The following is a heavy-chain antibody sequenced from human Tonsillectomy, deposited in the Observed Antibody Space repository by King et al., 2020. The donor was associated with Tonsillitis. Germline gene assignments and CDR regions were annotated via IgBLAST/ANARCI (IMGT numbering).Heavy chain of an antibody. D-gene: IGHD2-15*01. CDR3: ASDWGGSAPLYSFDI. Sequence: VQLVESGGGVVQPGRSLRLSCATSGFTFSSYGMHWVRQAPGKGLEWVAVISDDGSNKFYADSVKGRFTISRDNSENTLYLQINSLRAEDTAVYYCASDWGGSAPLYSFDIWGEGTMCTVS. CDR1: GFTFSSYG. V-gene: IGHV3-33*05. CDR2: ISDDGSNK. J-gene: IGHJ3*02.